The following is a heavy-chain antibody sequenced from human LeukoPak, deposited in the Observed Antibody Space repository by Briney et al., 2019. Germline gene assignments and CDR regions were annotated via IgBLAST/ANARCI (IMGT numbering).Heavy chain of an antibody. V-gene: IGHV3-23*01. J-gene: IGHJ4*02. CDR3: AKAPGYSYGPPVDY. CDR1: GFTFSSYA. Sequence: GGSLRLSCAASGFTFSSYAMSWVRQAPGKGLEWVSAISGSGGSTYYADSVKGRITISRDNSKNTLYLQMNSLRAEDTAVYYCAKAPGYSYGPPVDYWGQGTLVTVSS. D-gene: IGHD5-18*01. CDR2: ISGSGGST.